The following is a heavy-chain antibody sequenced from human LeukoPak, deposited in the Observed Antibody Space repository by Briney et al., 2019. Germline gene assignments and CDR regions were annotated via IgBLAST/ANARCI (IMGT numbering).Heavy chain of an antibody. CDR1: GGSFSGYY. V-gene: IGHV4-34*01. CDR2: INRSGST. D-gene: IGHD3-16*02. CDR3: ARGTLNYDYVWGSYRKYYFDY. J-gene: IGHJ4*02. Sequence: SETPSLTCAVYGGSFSGYYWSWIRQPPGKGLEWIGEINRSGSTNYNPSLKSRVTISVDTSKNQFSLKLSSVTAADTAVYYCARGTLNYDYVWGSYRKYYFDYWGQGTLVTVSS.